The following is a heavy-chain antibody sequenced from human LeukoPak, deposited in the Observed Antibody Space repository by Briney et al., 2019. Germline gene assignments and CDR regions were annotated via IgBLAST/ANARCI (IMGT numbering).Heavy chain of an antibody. V-gene: IGHV3-7*01. J-gene: IGHJ4*02. CDR2: IKEDGSQK. CDR1: LGSHW. Sequence: PGGSLRLSCVGALGSHWMGWVRQAPGKGLEWVANIKEDGSQKYYMDSVKGRFTISRDNAKSSLFLQMNNLRVEDTAVYYCTRDQTWGQGTLVTVSP. CDR3: TRDQT.